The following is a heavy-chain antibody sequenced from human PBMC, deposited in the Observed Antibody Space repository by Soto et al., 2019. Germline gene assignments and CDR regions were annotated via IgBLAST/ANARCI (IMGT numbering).Heavy chain of an antibody. CDR2: IYYSGST. CDR3: AIYDSSGSRGFQH. Sequence: QVQLQESGPGLVKASQTLSLTCTVSGGSISSGGYYWSWIRQHPGKGLEWIGYIYYSGSTYYNPSLKSRVTIPVDTSKNQFSLKLSSVTAADTAVYYCAIYDSSGSRGFQHWGQGTLVTVSS. CDR1: GGSISSGGYY. J-gene: IGHJ1*01. D-gene: IGHD3-22*01. V-gene: IGHV4-31*03.